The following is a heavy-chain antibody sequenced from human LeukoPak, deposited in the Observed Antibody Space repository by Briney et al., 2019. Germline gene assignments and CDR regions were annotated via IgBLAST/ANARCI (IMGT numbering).Heavy chain of an antibody. D-gene: IGHD3-22*01. CDR2: IYYSGGT. J-gene: IGHJ4*02. CDR3: ARDGSSSGYYPYFDY. Sequence: SETLSLTCTVSGGSLISNHWSWIRQPPGKGLEWIGYIYYSGGTNYNPSLKSRVTISVDTSKNQFSLKLRSVTAADTAVYYCARDGSSSGYYPYFDYWGQGTLVTVSS. CDR1: GGSLISNH. V-gene: IGHV4-59*01.